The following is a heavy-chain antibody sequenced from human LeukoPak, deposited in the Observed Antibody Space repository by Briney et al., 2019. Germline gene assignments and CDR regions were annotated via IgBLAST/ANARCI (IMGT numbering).Heavy chain of an antibody. CDR1: GGSISSYY. V-gene: IGHV4-59*01. J-gene: IGHJ3*02. D-gene: IGHD2-21*02. CDR2: IYYSGST. Sequence: SETLSLTCTVSGGSISSYYWSWIRQPPGKGLEWIGYIYYSGSTNYNPSLKSRVTISVDTSKNQFCLKLRSVTAADTAVYYCAGREVVTAIRDAFDIWGQGTMVTVSS. CDR3: AGREVVTAIRDAFDI.